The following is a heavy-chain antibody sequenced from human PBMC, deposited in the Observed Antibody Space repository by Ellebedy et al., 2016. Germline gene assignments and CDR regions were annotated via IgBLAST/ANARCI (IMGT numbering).Heavy chain of an antibody. V-gene: IGHV4-38-2*02. J-gene: IGHJ2*01. CDR2: IYHSGST. CDR3: ASTYPPYGSGSYYHIAYWYFDL. CDR1: GYSISSGYY. D-gene: IGHD3-10*01. Sequence: SETLSLXCTVSGYSISSGYYWGWIRQPPGKGLEWIGIIYHSGSTYYNPSLKSRVTISVDTSKNQFSLKLSSVTAADTAVYYCASTYPPYGSGSYYHIAYWYFDLWGRGTLVTVSS.